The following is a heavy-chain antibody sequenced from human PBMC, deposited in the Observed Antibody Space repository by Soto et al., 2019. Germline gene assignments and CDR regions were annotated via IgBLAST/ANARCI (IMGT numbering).Heavy chain of an antibody. CDR2: ISYDGSNK. CDR1: GFTFSSYG. J-gene: IGHJ4*02. V-gene: IGHV3-30*18. D-gene: IGHD3-22*01. CDR3: AKQRDSSGYYPNTYYFDY. Sequence: VQLVESGGGVVQPGRSLRLSCAASGFTFSSYGMHWVRQAPGKGLEWVAVISYDGSNKYYADSVKGRFTISRDNSKNTLYLQMNSLRAEDTAVYYCAKQRDSSGYYPNTYYFDYWGQGTLVTVSS.